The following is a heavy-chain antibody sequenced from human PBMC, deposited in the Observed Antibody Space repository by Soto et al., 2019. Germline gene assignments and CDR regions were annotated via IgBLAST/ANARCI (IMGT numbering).Heavy chain of an antibody. CDR2: IYYSGST. Sequence: PSETLSLTCTVSGGSISSYYWSWIRQPPGKGLEWIGYIYYSGSTNYNPSLKSRVTISVDTSKNQFSLKLSSVTAADTAVYYCAGLSLYIVGKKGNVFDIWGQGTMVTVSS. CDR3: AGLSLYIVGKKGNVFDI. D-gene: IGHD1-26*01. CDR1: GGSISSYY. V-gene: IGHV4-59*08. J-gene: IGHJ3*02.